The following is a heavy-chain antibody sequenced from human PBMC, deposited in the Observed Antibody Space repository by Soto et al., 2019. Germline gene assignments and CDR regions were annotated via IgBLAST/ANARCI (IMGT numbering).Heavy chain of an antibody. CDR2: MNPNSGNT. D-gene: IGHD6-6*01. V-gene: IGHV1-8*01. J-gene: IGHJ6*02. CDR1: GYTFTSYD. Sequence: GASVKVSCKASGYTFTSYDINWVRQATGQGLEWMGWMNPNSGNTGYAQKLQGRVTMTRNTSISTAYMELRSLRSEDTAMYYCARADGSSSDFYSYYYGMDVWGQGTTVTVSS. CDR3: ARADGSSSDFYSYYYGMDV.